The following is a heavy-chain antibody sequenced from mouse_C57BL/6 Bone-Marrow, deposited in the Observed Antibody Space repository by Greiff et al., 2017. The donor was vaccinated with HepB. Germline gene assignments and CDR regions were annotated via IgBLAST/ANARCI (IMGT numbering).Heavy chain of an antibody. V-gene: IGHV1-4*01. CDR2: INPSSGYT. CDR3: ARSGYGYALAY. D-gene: IGHD2-2*01. CDR1: GYTFTSYT. J-gene: IGHJ3*01. Sequence: QVQLQQSGAELARPGASVKMSCKASGYTFTSYTMHWVKQRPGQGLEWIGYINPSSGYTKYNQKFKDKATLTADKSSSTAYMQLSSLTSEDSAVYYCARSGYGYALAYWGQGTLVTVSA.